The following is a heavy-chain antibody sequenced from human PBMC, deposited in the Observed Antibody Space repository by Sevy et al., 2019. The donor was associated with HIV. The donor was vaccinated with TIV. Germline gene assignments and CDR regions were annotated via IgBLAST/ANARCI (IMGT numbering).Heavy chain of an antibody. CDR2: IYYSGGT. CDR1: GGSISSSSYY. V-gene: IGHV4-39*01. Sequence: SETLSLTCTVSGGSISSSSYYWGWIRQPPGKGLEWIGSIYYSGGTYYNPSLKSRVTISVDTSKNQFSLKLSSVTAADTAVYYCARLALLWFGELPHGFDYWGQGTLVTVSS. CDR3: ARLALLWFGELPHGFDY. J-gene: IGHJ4*02. D-gene: IGHD3-10*01.